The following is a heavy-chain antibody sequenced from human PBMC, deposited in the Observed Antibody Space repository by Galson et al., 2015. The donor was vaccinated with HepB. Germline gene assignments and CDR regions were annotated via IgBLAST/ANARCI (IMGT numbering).Heavy chain of an antibody. Sequence: SLRLSCAGSGFIFRHHAMAWIRQAPGKGLEWVSGTNGRGSTRSSSDAVKGRFSISRDNSKDTVFLQMDNLRPEDTAVYYCVKEGAWFGGDWFDPWGQGALVTVS. J-gene: IGHJ5*02. CDR2: TNGRGSTR. CDR1: GFIFRHHA. V-gene: IGHV3-23*01. CDR3: VKEGAWFGGDWFDP. D-gene: IGHD3-16*01.